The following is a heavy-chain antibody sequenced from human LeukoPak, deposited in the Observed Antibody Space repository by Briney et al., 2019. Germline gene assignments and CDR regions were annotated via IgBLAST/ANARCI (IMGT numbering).Heavy chain of an antibody. Sequence: GGSLRLSCAASGFTFSNYWMSWVRQTPGKGLEWVANIKQDGRERYYVDSVKGRFTISRDNAKNSLYLQMNSLRAEDTALYYCAKDLYYDSSGILTHWGQGTLVTVSS. CDR3: AKDLYYDSSGILTH. V-gene: IGHV3-7*03. D-gene: IGHD3-22*01. J-gene: IGHJ4*02. CDR1: GFTFSNYW. CDR2: IKQDGRER.